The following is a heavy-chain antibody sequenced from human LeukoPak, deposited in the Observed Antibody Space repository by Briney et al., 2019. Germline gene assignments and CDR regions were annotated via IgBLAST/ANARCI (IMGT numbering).Heavy chain of an antibody. D-gene: IGHD1-26*01. CDR1: GYTFTSYY. CDR3: ARGSGSHGRGWFDP. V-gene: IGHV1-46*01. J-gene: IGHJ5*02. CDR2: INPSGGST. Sequence: ASVKVSCKASGYTFTSYYMHWVRQAPGQGLEWMGIINPSGGSTSYAQKFQGRVTMTRDTSISTAYMELYSLTSDDTAVYYCARGSGSHGRGWFDPWGQGTLVTVSS.